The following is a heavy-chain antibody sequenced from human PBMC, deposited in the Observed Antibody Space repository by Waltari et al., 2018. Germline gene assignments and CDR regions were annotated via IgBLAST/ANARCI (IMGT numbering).Heavy chain of an antibody. CDR2: IYYSGST. J-gene: IGHJ4*02. CDR1: GGSISSYY. V-gene: IGHV4-59*01. CDR3: ARVSSGPRGY. Sequence: QVQLQESGPGLVKPSETLSLTCTVPGGSISSYYWSWIRQPPGKGLEWIGYIYYSGSTNYNPSLKSRVTISVDTSKNQFSLKLSSVTAADTAVYYCARVSSGPRGYWGQGTLVTVSS. D-gene: IGHD6-19*01.